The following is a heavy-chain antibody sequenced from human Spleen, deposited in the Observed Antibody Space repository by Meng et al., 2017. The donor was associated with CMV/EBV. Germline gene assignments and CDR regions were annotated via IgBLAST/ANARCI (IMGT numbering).Heavy chain of an antibody. CDR2: ISGSGDVT. CDR1: GSTFNSYG. Sequence: GGSLRLSCAAAGSTFNSYGMSWVRQAPGEGLEWVSAISGSGDVTYYRDSVKGRFTISRDNSKNTLYLQMNSLRAEDTAVYYCAKILKYYYDSSGHDPSAWWGQGTLVTVSS. CDR3: AKILKYYYDSSGHDPSAW. D-gene: IGHD3-22*01. V-gene: IGHV3-23*01. J-gene: IGHJ4*02.